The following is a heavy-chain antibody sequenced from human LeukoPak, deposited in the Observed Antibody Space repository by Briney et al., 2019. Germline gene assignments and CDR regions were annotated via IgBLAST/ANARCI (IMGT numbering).Heavy chain of an antibody. CDR3: ARHEDRNWYFDH. J-gene: IGHJ4*02. CDR1: GGSISSSSYY. Sequence: PSETLSLTCSVSGGSISSSSYYWGWIRQPPGKGLEWIGSIYYSGRTYYNPSLKSRVTISVDTSKSQFSLKLSSVTAADTAVYYCARHEDRNWYFDHWGQGTLVTVSS. V-gene: IGHV4-39*01. CDR2: IYYSGRT. D-gene: IGHD1-1*01.